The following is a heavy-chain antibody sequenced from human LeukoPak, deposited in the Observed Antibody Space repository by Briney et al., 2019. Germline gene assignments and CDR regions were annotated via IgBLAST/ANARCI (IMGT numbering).Heavy chain of an antibody. V-gene: IGHV4-34*01. CDR1: GGSFSGYY. D-gene: IGHD3-10*01. CDR3: ARARLLWFGEGWNYYYGMDV. J-gene: IGHJ6*02. CDR2: IKHSGST. Sequence: SETLSLTCAVYGGSFSGYYWSWIRQPPGKGLEWIGEIKHSGSTNYNPSLKSRVTISVDTSKNQFSLKLSSVTAADTAVYYRARARLLWFGEGWNYYYGMDVWGQGTTVTVSS.